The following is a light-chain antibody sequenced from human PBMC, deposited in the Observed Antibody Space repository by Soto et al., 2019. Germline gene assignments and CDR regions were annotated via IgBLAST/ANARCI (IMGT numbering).Light chain of an antibody. J-gene: IGKJ4*01. CDR3: QQYVSSRALT. V-gene: IGKV1-5*01. CDR1: QSINNL. Sequence: DVQMTQSPSTLSASVGDRVTITCRASQSINNLLAWYQQKPGKAPKFLIYDVSTLESGVPSRFSGSGSGTEFTLTISSLQPEDFATYYCQQYVSSRALTFGGGTKVEIK. CDR2: DVS.